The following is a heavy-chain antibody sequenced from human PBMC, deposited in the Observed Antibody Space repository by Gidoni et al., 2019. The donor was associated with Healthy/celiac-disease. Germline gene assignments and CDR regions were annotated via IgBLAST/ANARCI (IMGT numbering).Heavy chain of an antibody. Sequence: QVQLVESGGGVVQPGRSLRLSCAASGFTFSSYGMHWVRQAPGKGLEGVAVISYDGSNKYYADSVKGRFTISRDNSKNTLYLQMNSLRAEDTAVYYCAKVKGYSSSWYYFDYWGQGTLVTVSS. J-gene: IGHJ4*02. V-gene: IGHV3-30*18. CDR2: ISYDGSNK. CDR3: AKVKGYSSSWYYFDY. CDR1: GFTFSSYG. D-gene: IGHD6-13*01.